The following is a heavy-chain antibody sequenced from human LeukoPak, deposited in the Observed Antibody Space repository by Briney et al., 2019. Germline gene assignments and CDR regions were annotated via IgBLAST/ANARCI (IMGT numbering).Heavy chain of an antibody. V-gene: IGHV1-2*02. CDR2: FNPNSGAT. D-gene: IGHD4-11*01. CDR3: ARDRDYSNTERGFDY. Sequence: ASVNVSCKTSGYTFTDYYIHWVRQAPGQGVGGLGWFNPNSGATKSAQEVQRRVTMTGNTSISTACMELSRVASDDTAVYYCARDRDYSNTERGFDYWGQGTLVTVSS. J-gene: IGHJ4*02. CDR1: GYTFTDYY.